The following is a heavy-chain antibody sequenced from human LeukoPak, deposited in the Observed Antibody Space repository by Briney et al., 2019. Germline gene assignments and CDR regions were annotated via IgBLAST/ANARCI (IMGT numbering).Heavy chain of an antibody. CDR2: IYYSGST. V-gene: IGHV4-59*11. Sequence: SETLSLTCTVSGTSISSHYWSWIRQFPGKELEWIGYIYYSGSTNYNPSLKSRVTISVDTSKNQFSLKLSSVTAADTAVYYCARDSNYYDSSGYRHWGQGTLVTVSS. D-gene: IGHD3-22*01. J-gene: IGHJ4*02. CDR1: GTSISSHY. CDR3: ARDSNYYDSSGYRH.